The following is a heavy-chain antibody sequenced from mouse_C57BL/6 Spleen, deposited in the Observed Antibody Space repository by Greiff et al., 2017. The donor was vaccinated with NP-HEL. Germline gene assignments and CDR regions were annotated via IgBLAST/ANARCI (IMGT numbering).Heavy chain of an antibody. CDR3: ARGGVMVTTGYFDV. J-gene: IGHJ1*03. CDR1: GSTFTSYW. V-gene: IGHV1-50*01. Sequence: QVQLQQPGAELVKPGASVKLSCKASGSTFTSYWMQWVQQRPGQGLEWIGEIDPEAGETKYAPKFQGKATITADTSANTAYLQLSSLTSEDTAVYYCARGGVMVTTGYFDVWGTGTTVTVSS. CDR2: IDPEAGET. D-gene: IGHD2-2*01.